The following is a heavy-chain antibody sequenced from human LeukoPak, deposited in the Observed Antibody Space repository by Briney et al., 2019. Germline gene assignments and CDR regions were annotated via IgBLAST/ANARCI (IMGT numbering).Heavy chain of an antibody. J-gene: IGHJ4*02. D-gene: IGHD3-22*01. V-gene: IGHV4-61*02. Sequence: SETLSLTCTVSGGSISTSSYYWSWIRQPAGKGLEWIGRKYTSGSTNYNPSLKSRVTISVDKSKNQFSLKLSSVTAADTPVYSAVREQTYYYDSSGYYQRNYFDYWGQGTLVTVSS. CDR3: VREQTYYYDSSGYYQRNYFDY. CDR1: GGSISTSSYY. CDR2: KYTSGST.